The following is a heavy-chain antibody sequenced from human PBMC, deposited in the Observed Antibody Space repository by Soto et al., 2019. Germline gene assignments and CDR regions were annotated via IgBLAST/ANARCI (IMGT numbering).Heavy chain of an antibody. CDR2: ISGSEGST. Sequence: GGSLRLSCAASGLTFSSYAMSWVRQAPGKELEWGSAISGSEGSTYYADSVKGRFTISRDNSKNTLYLQMNSLRAEDTAVSYCGNIGAARPAAVDFDYWGQGPVVTVS. D-gene: IGHD6-6*01. CDR1: GLTFSSYA. CDR3: GNIGAARPAAVDFDY. J-gene: IGHJ4*02. V-gene: IGHV3-23*01.